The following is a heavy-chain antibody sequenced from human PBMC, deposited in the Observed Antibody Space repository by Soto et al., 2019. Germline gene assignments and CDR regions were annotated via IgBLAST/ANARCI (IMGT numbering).Heavy chain of an antibody. CDR3: AKGTSLNLDS. Sequence: VGSLRLSCAAFGFTFDDYAMNRVRQALGKGLEWDSLISWKNDITYYADAVKGRFSISTDNSNSSLYLQIASLISEDSAFYDCAKGTSLNLDSWGQGTLVTVSS. D-gene: IGHD2-2*01. V-gene: IGHV3-43*01. J-gene: IGHJ5*01. CDR1: GFTFDDYA. CDR2: ISWKNDIT.